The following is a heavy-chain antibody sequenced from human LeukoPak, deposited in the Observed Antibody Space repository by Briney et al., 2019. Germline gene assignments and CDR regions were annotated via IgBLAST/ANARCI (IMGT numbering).Heavy chain of an antibody. CDR2: ISYDGSKE. Sequence: PGRSLRLSCAVSGFTLSSYGMHWVRQAPGKGLEWVAVISYDGSKEYYADSVKGRITISRDTSKNTLYLQMNSLRAEDTAVYYCAKVEDDISYYYYGMDVWGQGTTVTVS. CDR3: AKVEDDISYYYYGMDV. V-gene: IGHV3-30*18. J-gene: IGHJ6*02. CDR1: GFTLSSYG. D-gene: IGHD3-9*01.